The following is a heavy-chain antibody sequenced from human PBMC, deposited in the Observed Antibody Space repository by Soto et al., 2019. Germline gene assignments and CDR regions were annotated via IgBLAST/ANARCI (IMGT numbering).Heavy chain of an antibody. CDR2: IYYSGST. CDR1: GGSISSYY. D-gene: IGHD3-22*01. Sequence: SATLSLTCTVSGGSISSYYWTWIRQPPGKGLEWIGYIYYSGSTNYNPSLMSRVTISVDTSKNQFSLKLSSVTAADTAVYYCARVAYYYDSSGHPDYWGQGTLVTVS. J-gene: IGHJ4*02. V-gene: IGHV4-59*01. CDR3: ARVAYYYDSSGHPDY.